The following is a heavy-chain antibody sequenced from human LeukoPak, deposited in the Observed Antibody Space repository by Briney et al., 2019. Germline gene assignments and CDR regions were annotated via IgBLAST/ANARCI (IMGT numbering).Heavy chain of an antibody. J-gene: IGHJ4*02. CDR1: GFTFSIYW. CDR2: INPVGGRI. V-gene: IGHV3-74*01. CDR3: ARDALIVVVPAAIGGVDY. Sequence: GGSLRLSCAASGFTFSIYWMHWVRQAPGKGLVWVSRINPVGGRISYADSVQGRFTISRDNAKNTVYLQMNSLRAEDTAVYYCARDALIVVVPAAIGGVDYWGQGTLVTVSS. D-gene: IGHD2-2*02.